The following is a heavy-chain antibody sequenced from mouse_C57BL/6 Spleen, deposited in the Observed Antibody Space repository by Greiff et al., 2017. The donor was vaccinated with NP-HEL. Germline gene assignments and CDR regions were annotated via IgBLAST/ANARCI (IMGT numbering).Heavy chain of an antibody. J-gene: IGHJ2*01. CDR2: IDPSDRYT. CDR1: GYTFTSYW. V-gene: IGHV1-50*01. Sequence: QVQLQQPGAELVKPGASVKLSCKASGYTFTSYWMQWVKQRPGQGLEWIGEIDPSDRYTNYNQKFKGKATLTVDTSASTAYMQLSSLTSEDSAVYYCARWSTTVVATVDYWGQGTTLTVSS. D-gene: IGHD1-1*01. CDR3: ARWSTTVVATVDY.